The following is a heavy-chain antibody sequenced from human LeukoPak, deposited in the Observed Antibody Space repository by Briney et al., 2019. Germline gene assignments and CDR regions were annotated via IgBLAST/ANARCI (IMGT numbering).Heavy chain of an antibody. V-gene: IGHV3-21*01. CDR3: ARCGYSGYVFGMYYAMDV. CDR1: GFTFSSYS. CDR2: ISSSSSYI. J-gene: IGHJ6*02. Sequence: GVLRLSCAASGFTFSSYSMNWVRQAPGKGLEWVSSISSSSSYIYYADSVKGRFTISRDNAKNSLYLQMNSLRAEDTAVYYCARCGYSGYVFGMYYAMDVWGQGTTVTVSS. D-gene: IGHD5-12*01.